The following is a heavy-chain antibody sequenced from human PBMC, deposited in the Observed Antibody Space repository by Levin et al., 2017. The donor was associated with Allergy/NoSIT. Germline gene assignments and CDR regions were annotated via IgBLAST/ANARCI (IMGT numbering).Heavy chain of an antibody. CDR2: VNGDGSTT. Sequence: TGGSLRLSCAASGFTFSSYWMHWVRQAPGKGLVWVSRVNGDGSTTTYADSVKGRFTISRDNARNTLYLQMNSLRAEDTAVYYCATRLAIPSSTFDYWGQGTLVTVSS. V-gene: IGHV3-74*03. J-gene: IGHJ4*02. D-gene: IGHD2-2*01. CDR1: GFTFSSYW. CDR3: ATRLAIPSSTFDY.